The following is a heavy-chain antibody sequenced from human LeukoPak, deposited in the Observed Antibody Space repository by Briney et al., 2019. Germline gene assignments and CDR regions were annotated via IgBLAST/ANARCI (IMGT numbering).Heavy chain of an antibody. CDR3: ARSTSPPIDFRSGYYVFDY. V-gene: IGHV1-46*01. D-gene: IGHD3-3*01. J-gene: IGHJ4*02. CDR2: INPSGGST. CDR1: GYTFTSYY. Sequence: ASVKVSCKASGYTFTSYYMHWVRQAPGQGLEWMGIINPSGGSTSYAQKFQGRVTMTRDTSTSTVYMELSSLRSEDTAVYYCARSTSPPIDFRSGYYVFDYWGQGTLVTASS.